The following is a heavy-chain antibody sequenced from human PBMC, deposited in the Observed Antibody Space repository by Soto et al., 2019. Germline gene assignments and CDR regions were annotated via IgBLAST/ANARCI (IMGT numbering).Heavy chain of an antibody. CDR1: GYTFTNYG. CDR2: ISGYNGNT. V-gene: IGHV1-18*01. J-gene: IGHJ6*02. CDR3: AREGQAPYYYYGMDV. Sequence: QVQVVQSGDEVKKPGASVKVSCKASGYTFTNYGFSWVRQAPGQGLEWMGRISGYNGNTKYAETLQGRVTMTTDTSTSAAHVVLRSLRSDDTAVYYCAREGQAPYYYYGMDVWGQGTAVTVSS.